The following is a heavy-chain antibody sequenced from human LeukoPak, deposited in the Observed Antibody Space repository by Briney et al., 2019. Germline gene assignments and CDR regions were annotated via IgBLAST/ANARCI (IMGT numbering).Heavy chain of an antibody. CDR1: GFTFSSHD. D-gene: IGHD1-26*01. CDR3: ARGGSSTTLPDY. Sequence: PGGSLRLSCAASGFTFSSHDMHWVRQPIGKGLEWVSTIGTAGDTYYAGSVKGRFTISRENAKNFLYLQMNTLRAGDTAVYYCARGGSSTTLPDYWGQGTLVTVSS. CDR2: IGTAGDT. V-gene: IGHV3-13*04. J-gene: IGHJ4*02.